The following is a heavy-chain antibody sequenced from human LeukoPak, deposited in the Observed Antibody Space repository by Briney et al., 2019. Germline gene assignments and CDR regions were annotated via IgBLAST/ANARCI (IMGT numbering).Heavy chain of an antibody. CDR1: GFTFSSYW. D-gene: IGHD3-10*01. J-gene: IGHJ4*02. CDR3: ARGRMVRGVIITGGSGY. CDR2: IKQDGSEK. V-gene: IGHV3-7*01. Sequence: GGSLRLSCAASGFTFSSYWMSWVRQAPGKGLEWVANIKQDGSEKYYVDSVKGRFTISRDNAKNSLYLQMNSLRAEDTAVYYCARGRMVRGVIITGGSGYWGQGTLVTVSS.